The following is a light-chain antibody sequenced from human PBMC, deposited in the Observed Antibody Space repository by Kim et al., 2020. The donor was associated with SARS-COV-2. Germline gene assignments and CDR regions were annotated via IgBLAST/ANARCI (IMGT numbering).Light chain of an antibody. V-gene: IGKV1-16*02. CDR1: QDIKNH. CDR3: QQYNSHPPT. Sequence: DLQMTQSPSSLSASVGDRVTITCRASQDIKNHLTWLQQRPGKAPKSLIYDASTLQTGVPSKFSGSGSGTDFTLTINSLQPEDFATYYCQQYNSHPPTFGQGTRLEIK. CDR2: DAS. J-gene: IGKJ5*01.